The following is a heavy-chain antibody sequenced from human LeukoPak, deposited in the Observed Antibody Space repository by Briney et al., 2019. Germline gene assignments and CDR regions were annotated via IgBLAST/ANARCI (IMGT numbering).Heavy chain of an antibody. CDR1: GFTFSSYS. CDR2: ISSSSSYI. D-gene: IGHD1-26*01. Sequence: GGSLRLSCAASGFTFSSYSMNWVRQAPGKGLEWVSSISSSSSYIYYADSVKGRFTISRDNAKNSLYLQMNSLRAEDTAVYYCASNSIVRATGFDYWGQGTLVTVSS. V-gene: IGHV3-21*01. CDR3: ASNSIVRATGFDY. J-gene: IGHJ4*02.